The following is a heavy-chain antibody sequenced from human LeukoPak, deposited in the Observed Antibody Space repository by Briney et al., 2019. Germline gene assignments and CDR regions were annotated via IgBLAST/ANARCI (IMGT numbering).Heavy chain of an antibody. CDR3: ARDEYQRYDVNFDY. CDR2: IKQDGSEK. Sequence: GGSLRLSCAASGFTFSSYWMSWVRQAPGKGLEWVANIKQDGSEKYYVDSVKGRFTTSRDNAKNSLYLQMNSLRAEDTAVYYCARDEYQRYDVNFDYWGQGTLVTASS. D-gene: IGHD2-2*01. CDR1: GFTFSSYW. J-gene: IGHJ4*02. V-gene: IGHV3-7*01.